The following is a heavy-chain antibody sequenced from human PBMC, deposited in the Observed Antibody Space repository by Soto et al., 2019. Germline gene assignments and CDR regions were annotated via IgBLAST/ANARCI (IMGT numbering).Heavy chain of an antibody. D-gene: IGHD3-22*01. CDR1: GFTFSSYG. Sequence: GGSLRLSCAASGFTFSSYGMHWVRQAPGKGLEWVAVIWYDGSNKYYADSVKGRFTISRDNSKDTLYLQMNSLRAEDTAVYYCAREPPMDYDSSGYYSLFDYWGQGTLVTVSS. V-gene: IGHV3-33*01. CDR3: AREPPMDYDSSGYYSLFDY. J-gene: IGHJ4*02. CDR2: IWYDGSNK.